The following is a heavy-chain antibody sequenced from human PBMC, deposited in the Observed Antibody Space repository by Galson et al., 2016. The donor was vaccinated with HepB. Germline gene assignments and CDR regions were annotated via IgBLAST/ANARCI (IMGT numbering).Heavy chain of an antibody. Sequence: SLRLSCAASGFRFSDYNMNWVRQAPGRGLVWVSRINSDESNTNYADSVKGRFTISRDNAKNTLYLQMNSLRAEDTAVYYCARGGGYYYFDYWGQGNLVTVPS. J-gene: IGHJ4*02. D-gene: IGHD2-21*01. CDR3: ARGGGYYYFDY. CDR1: GFRFSDYN. CDR2: INSDESNT. V-gene: IGHV3-74*01.